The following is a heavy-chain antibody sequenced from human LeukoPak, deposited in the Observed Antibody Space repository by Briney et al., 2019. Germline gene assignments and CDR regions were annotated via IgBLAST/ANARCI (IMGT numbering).Heavy chain of an antibody. V-gene: IGHV3-74*01. CDR1: GFTFSSYW. CDR3: ARGGKITMVRGVIIPDYYYYGMDV. J-gene: IGHJ6*02. Sequence: PGGSLRLSCAASGFTFSSYWMHWVRQAPGKGLVWVSRINSDGSSTSYADSVEGRFTISRDNAKNTLYLQMNSLRAEDTAVYYCARGGKITMVRGVIIPDYYYYGMDVWGQGTTVTVSS. D-gene: IGHD3-10*01. CDR2: INSDGSST.